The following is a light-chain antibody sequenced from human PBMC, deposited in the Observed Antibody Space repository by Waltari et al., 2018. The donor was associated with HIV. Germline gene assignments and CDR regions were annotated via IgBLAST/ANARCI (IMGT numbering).Light chain of an antibody. V-gene: IGLV1-47*01. CDR1: STSIGSYV. CDR3: AAWDGSHVV. J-gene: IGLJ2*01. CDR2: RNN. Sequence: QSVLTHPPSASGTPGQRLILPFSAASTSIGSYVVDLCRHLPGTAPKLLIYRNNQRPSGVPDRFSGSKSGTSASLAISGLRSEDEADYYCAAWDGSHVVFGGGTKLTVL.